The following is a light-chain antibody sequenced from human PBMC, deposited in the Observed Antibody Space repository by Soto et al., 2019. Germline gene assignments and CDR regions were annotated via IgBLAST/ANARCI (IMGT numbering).Light chain of an antibody. Sequence: QSALTQPASVSGSPGQSITISCTGSSSDVGDNDYVSWYQQHPGRAPRLMIHEVRNRPSGVSNRFSGSKSANTASLTISGLQAEDEADYYCSSYTTSTTGIFGGGTKVTVL. CDR2: EVR. J-gene: IGLJ2*01. CDR3: SSYTTSTTGI. CDR1: SSDVGDNDY. V-gene: IGLV2-14*01.